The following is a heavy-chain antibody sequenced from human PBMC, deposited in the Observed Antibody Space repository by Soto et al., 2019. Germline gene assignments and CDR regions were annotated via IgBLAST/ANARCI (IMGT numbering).Heavy chain of an antibody. V-gene: IGHV4-34*02. CDR1: GGSFSDYY. CDR2: INHSGST. CDR3: ARMRSNF. J-gene: IGHJ4*02. Sequence: QVLLQQWGAGLLKPSETLSLTCAVYGGSFSDYYWNWIRQPPGKGLEWIGEINHSGSTNYNPSLKSRVTLSVDTSKSQFSLKISSVTAADTAVYYCARMRSNFWGQGTLVTVSS.